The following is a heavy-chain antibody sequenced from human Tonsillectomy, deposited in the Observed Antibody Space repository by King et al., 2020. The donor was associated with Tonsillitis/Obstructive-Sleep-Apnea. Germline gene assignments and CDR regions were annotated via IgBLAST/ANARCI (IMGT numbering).Heavy chain of an antibody. J-gene: IGHJ4*02. V-gene: IGHV4-59*01. D-gene: IGHD1-26*01. CDR1: GDSSSRYY. CDR3: AREGGSYLDY. Sequence: VQLQESGPGLVKPSETLSLTCTVSGDSSSRYYWSWIRQPPGKGLEWIGYIYYSGSTSYNPSLMSRVTISLDTSKIRFSLKLSSVTAADTAVYYCAREGGSYLDYWGQGTLVTVSS. CDR2: IYYSGST.